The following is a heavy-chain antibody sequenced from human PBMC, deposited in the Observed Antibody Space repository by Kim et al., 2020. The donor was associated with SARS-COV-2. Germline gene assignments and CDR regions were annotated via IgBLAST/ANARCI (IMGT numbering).Heavy chain of an antibody. V-gene: IGHV1-2*06. J-gene: IGHJ6*02. D-gene: IGHD6-25*01. Sequence: ASVKVSCKAFGYTFSDYYLHWVRQAPGQGLEWMGRINPISGATDYAQKFQGRVTMTRDTSISPAYMELSGLRSDDTAIFFCARINAAAWDYGLDVWGQGT. CDR1: GYTFSDYY. CDR3: ARINAAAWDYGLDV. CDR2: INPISGAT.